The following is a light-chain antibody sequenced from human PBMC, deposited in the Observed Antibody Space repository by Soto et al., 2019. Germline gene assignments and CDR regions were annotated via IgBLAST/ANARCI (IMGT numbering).Light chain of an antibody. CDR1: SSNIGINA. J-gene: IGLJ1*01. V-gene: IGLV1-44*01. CDR3: ESWDDSLNGLL. Sequence: QSALTQPPSASGTPGQRVTISCSGGSSNIGINAVNWYQQLPGTAPKLLMYDNNQRPSGVPDRVSGSKSGTSASLAISGLQSDDEADYYCESWDDSLNGLLFGTGTKVTVL. CDR2: DNN.